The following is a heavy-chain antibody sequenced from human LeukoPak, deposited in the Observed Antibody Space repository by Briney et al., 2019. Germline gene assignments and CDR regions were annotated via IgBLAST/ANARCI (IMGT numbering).Heavy chain of an antibody. CDR3: ARDSSGYQ. D-gene: IGHD3-22*01. CDR2: IKEDGSEK. V-gene: IGHV3-7*01. Sequence: GGSLRLSCAASGFTFSTYWMSWVRQAPGKGLEWVANIKEDGSEKYYGDSVKGRFTISRDNAKNSLYLEMNSLRVEDTAVYYCARDSSGYQWGQGTLVTVSS. CDR1: GFTFSTYW. J-gene: IGHJ4*02.